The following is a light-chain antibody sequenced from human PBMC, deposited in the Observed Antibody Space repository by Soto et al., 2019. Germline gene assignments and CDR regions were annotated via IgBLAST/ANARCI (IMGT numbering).Light chain of an antibody. CDR1: SSDVGSYNL. Sequence: QSALTQPASVSGSPGQSITISCTGTSSDVGSYNLVSWYQQHPGKAPKLMIYEGSKRPSGVSKRFSGSKSGNTASLTISGLQAEDEADYYCCSYAGSSTGFGGGTKLTVL. CDR3: CSYAGSSTG. J-gene: IGLJ2*01. CDR2: EGS. V-gene: IGLV2-23*01.